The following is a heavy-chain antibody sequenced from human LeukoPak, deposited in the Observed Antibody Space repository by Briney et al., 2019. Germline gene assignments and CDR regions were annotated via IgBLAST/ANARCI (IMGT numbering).Heavy chain of an antibody. CDR3: ARGFAINYYDSSGYLH. D-gene: IGHD3-22*01. Sequence: GGSRRLSCAASGFTVSSNYMSWVRQAPGKGLEWVSVIYSGGSTYYADSVKGRFTISRDNSKNTLHLQMNSLRPEHTAVYYCARGFAINYYDSSGYLHWGQGTLVTVSS. V-gene: IGHV3-66*01. CDR2: IYSGGST. CDR1: GFTVSSNY. J-gene: IGHJ4*02.